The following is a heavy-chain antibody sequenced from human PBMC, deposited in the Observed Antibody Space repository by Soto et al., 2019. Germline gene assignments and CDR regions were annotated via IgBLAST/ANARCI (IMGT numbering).Heavy chain of an antibody. CDR2: IIPILGIA. J-gene: IGHJ5*02. CDR1: GGTFSSYT. D-gene: IGHD6-13*01. CDR3: AREGYDLSGSWSYNWFDH. V-gene: IGHV1-69*04. Sequence: SVKVSCKASGGTFSSYTISWVRQAPGQGLEWMGRIIPILGIANYAQKFQGRVTITADKSTSTAYMELSSLRSEDTAVYYCAREGYDLSGSWSYNWFDHWGQGTLLTVSS.